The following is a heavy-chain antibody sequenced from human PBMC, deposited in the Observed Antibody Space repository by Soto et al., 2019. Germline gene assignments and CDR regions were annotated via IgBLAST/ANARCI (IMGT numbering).Heavy chain of an antibody. CDR2: ISAYNDHT. CDR1: GYIMTTYG. V-gene: IGHV1-18*01. CDR3: ARGTYFDY. D-gene: IGHD1-1*01. Sequence: QVQLVQSGTEVKKPGASVKVSCKASGYIMTTYGVSWVRPAPGQGLEWVGWISAYNDHTNYAQKFQGIVTMTTDTSTSTAYMELRSLRPDDTAVYYCARGTYFDYWGQGTLVTVSS. J-gene: IGHJ4*02.